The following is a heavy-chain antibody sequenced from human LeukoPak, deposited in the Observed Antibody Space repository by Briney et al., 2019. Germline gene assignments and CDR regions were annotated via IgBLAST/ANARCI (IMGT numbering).Heavy chain of an antibody. D-gene: IGHD2-15*01. V-gene: IGHV5-51*01. CDR2: IYPGDSDT. Sequence: GESLKISCKGSGYSFTSYWIGWVRQMPGKGLEWMGIIYPGDSDTRYSPSFQSQVTISADKSISTAYLQWSSLKASDTAMYYCARQSGWSVVAAQNWFDPWGQGTLVTVSS. CDR1: GYSFTSYW. J-gene: IGHJ5*02. CDR3: ARQSGWSVVAAQNWFDP.